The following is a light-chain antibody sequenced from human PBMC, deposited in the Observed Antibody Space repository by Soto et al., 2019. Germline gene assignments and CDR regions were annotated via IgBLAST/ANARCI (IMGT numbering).Light chain of an antibody. CDR3: QQYGGSPTST. CDR2: GAS. V-gene: IGKV3-20*01. CDR1: QSVSSSY. J-gene: IGKJ2*01. Sequence: EFVLTQSPGTLSLSPGERATLSCRASQSVSSSYLAWYQQKPGQAPRLLIYGASNRASGIPDRFSGGASGTGFTLTISRLEPEDFAVYFCQQYGGSPTSTFGPGTKVDIK.